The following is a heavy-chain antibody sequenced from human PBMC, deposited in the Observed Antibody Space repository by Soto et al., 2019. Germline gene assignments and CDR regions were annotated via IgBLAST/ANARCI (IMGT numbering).Heavy chain of an antibody. J-gene: IGHJ6*02. V-gene: IGHV3-74*01. CDR1: GFTFSSYW. D-gene: IGHD2-21*01. CDR2: INSDGSST. Sequence: EVHLVESGGGLVQPGGSLRLSCAASGFTFSSYWMHWVRQAPGKGLVWVSRINSDGSSTSYADSVKGRFTISRDNATNTLYLHMNSLRAEDTALYYCARDFPFAGPYYYYCMDVCGQGTTVTVSS. CDR3: ARDFPFAGPYYYYCMDV.